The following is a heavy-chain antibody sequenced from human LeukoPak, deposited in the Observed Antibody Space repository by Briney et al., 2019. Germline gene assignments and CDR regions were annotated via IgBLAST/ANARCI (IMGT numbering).Heavy chain of an antibody. D-gene: IGHD3-10*01. V-gene: IGHV4-4*07. CDR3: ARGDGSTMIRGVSRYGWLDP. CDR2: IFTTGIT. CDR1: GGSLSSYY. Sequence: KPSEPLSLTCSVSGGSLSSYYWTWIRKPAGKGLEWIGRIFTTGITNYNPSLMSRVTMSVDTSKNQFSLKMRSVSAADTAVYYCARGDGSTMIRGVSRYGWLDPWGQGTLVTVSS. J-gene: IGHJ5*02.